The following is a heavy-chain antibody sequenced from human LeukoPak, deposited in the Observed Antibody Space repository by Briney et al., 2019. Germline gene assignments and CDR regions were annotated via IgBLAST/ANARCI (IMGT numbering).Heavy chain of an antibody. V-gene: IGHV4-39*01. Sequence: SETLSLTCTVYGGSISSSSYYWGWIRQPPGKGLEWIGSIYYSGSTYYNPSLKSRVTISVDTSKNQFSLKLSSVTAADTAVYYCARLGGTGGWLFYYFDYWGQGTLVTVSS. CDR1: GGSISSSSYY. CDR3: ARLGGTGGWLFYYFDY. CDR2: IYYSGST. D-gene: IGHD6-19*01. J-gene: IGHJ4*02.